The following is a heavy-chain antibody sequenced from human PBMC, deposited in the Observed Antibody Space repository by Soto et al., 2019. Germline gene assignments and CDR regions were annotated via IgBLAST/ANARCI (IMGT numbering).Heavy chain of an antibody. J-gene: IGHJ4*02. D-gene: IGHD2-2*01. CDR1: GVTFSSFG. CDR2: IWYDGSNT. CDR3: ARDRRYCVSVSCHGPQYYFDY. V-gene: IGHV3-33*01. Sequence: GGYLRLSCAASGVTFSSFGMHWVRQAPGKGLEWMAVIWYDGSNTYYGDSVKGRSTISRDKSKNTLQLQMNSLRAEDTAVYYCARDRRYCVSVSCHGPQYYFDYRGKGTLGTVSS.